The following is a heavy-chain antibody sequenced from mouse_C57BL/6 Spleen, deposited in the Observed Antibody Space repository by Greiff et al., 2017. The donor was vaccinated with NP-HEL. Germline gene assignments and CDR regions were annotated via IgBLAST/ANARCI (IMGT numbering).Heavy chain of an antibody. V-gene: IGHV5-6*01. Sequence: EVKLQESGGDLVKPGGSLKLSCAASGFTFSSYGMSWVRQTPDKRLEWVATISSGGSYTYYPDSVKGRFTISRDNAKNTLYLQMSSLKSEDTAMYYCARHDGSSLAWFAYWGQGTLVTVSA. CDR3: ARHDGSSLAWFAY. D-gene: IGHD1-1*01. CDR1: GFTFSSYG. CDR2: ISSGGSYT. J-gene: IGHJ3*01.